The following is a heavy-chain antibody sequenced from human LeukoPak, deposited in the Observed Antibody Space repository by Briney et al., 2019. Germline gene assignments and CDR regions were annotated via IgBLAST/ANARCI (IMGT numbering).Heavy chain of an antibody. D-gene: IGHD2-8*01. CDR3: AREMVNGNWFDP. CDR1: GGSISSGGYS. Sequence: SQTLSLTCAVSGGSISSGGYSWSWIRQPPGKGLEWIGYIYHNGSTYYNPSLKSRVTISVDRSKNQFSLKLSSVTAADTAVYYCAREMVNGNWFDPWGQGTLVTVSS. CDR2: IYHNGST. V-gene: IGHV4-30-2*01. J-gene: IGHJ5*02.